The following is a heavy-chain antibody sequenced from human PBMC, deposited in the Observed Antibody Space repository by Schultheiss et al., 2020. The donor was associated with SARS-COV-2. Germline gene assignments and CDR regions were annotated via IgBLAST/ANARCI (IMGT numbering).Heavy chain of an antibody. CDR3: AKQRTVVVTAVVIDY. Sequence: GGSLRLSCAASGFTFSDYYMSWIRQAPGKGLEWVSAISGSGGSTYYADSVKGRFTISRDNSKNTLYLQMNSLRAEDTAVYYCAKQRTVVVTAVVIDYWGQGTLVTVSS. CDR2: ISGSGGST. D-gene: IGHD2-21*02. J-gene: IGHJ4*02. V-gene: IGHV3-23*01. CDR1: GFTFSDYY.